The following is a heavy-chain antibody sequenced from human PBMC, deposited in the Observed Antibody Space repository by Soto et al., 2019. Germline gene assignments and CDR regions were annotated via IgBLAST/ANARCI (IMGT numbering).Heavy chain of an antibody. J-gene: IGHJ5*02. V-gene: IGHV4-30-4*01. CDR1: GGSISSGDCY. CDR3: ARAMVVTQNWFDP. D-gene: IGHD2-21*02. CDR2: IYYSGST. Sequence: PSETLCLTCTVSGGSISSGDCYWSWIRQPPGKGLEWIGYIYYSGSTYYNPSLKSRVTISVDTSKNQFSLKLSSVTAADTAVYYCARAMVVTQNWFDPWGQGTLVTVS.